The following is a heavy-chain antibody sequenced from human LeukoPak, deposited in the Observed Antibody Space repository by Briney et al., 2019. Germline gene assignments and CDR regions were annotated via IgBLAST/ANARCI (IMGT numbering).Heavy chain of an antibody. V-gene: IGHV1-18*01. CDR3: ARVATMVTDAFDI. D-gene: IGHD5-18*01. Sequence: ASVKVSCKTSGYNFISYGIAWVRQAPGHGLEWMGWISAYNGNTNYAQKVQDRVTMTTDTATSTTYMDLRSLTSDDTAVYYCARVATMVTDAFDIWGQGAMVIVSS. J-gene: IGHJ3*02. CDR1: GYNFISYG. CDR2: ISAYNGNT.